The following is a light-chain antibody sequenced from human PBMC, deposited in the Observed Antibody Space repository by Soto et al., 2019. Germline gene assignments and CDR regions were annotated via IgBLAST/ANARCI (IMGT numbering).Light chain of an antibody. CDR2: LGS. V-gene: IGKV2-28*01. Sequence: DIVMTQSPLSLPVTPGEPASISCRSSQSLLHSNGYSYLDWYLQKPGQSPQVLIYLGSDRASGVPDRFSGSGSGTDFTLKISRVEAEDVGVYYCMQALQTPPTFGQGTKVDIK. CDR1: QSLLHSNGYSY. CDR3: MQALQTPPT. J-gene: IGKJ2*01.